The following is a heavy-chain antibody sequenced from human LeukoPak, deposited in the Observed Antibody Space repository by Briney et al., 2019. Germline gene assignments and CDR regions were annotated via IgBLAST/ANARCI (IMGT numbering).Heavy chain of an antibody. D-gene: IGHD3-22*01. J-gene: IGHJ4*02. Sequence: GESLKISCKGSGYSFSNYWIGWVRQMPGKGLEWMGIIYPGDSDTRNSPSFQGQVTIPADKSISTAYLQWSSLKASDTAMYYCARRYYYDSSGSTFDYWGQGTLVTVSS. V-gene: IGHV5-51*01. CDR2: IYPGDSDT. CDR3: ARRYYYDSSGSTFDY. CDR1: GYSFSNYW.